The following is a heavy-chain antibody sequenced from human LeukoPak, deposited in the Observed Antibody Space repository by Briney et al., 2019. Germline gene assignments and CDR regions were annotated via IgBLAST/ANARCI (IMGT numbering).Heavy chain of an antibody. CDR3: ARDRDCSGGSCVDI. CDR2: INPNSGGT. Sequence: ASVKVPCKASGYTFTGYYMHWVRQAPGQGLEWMGRINPNSGGTNYAQKFQGRVTMTSDTSISTAYMELSRLRSDDTAVYYCARDRDCSGGSCVDIWGQGTMVTVSS. CDR1: GYTFTGYY. J-gene: IGHJ3*02. V-gene: IGHV1-2*06. D-gene: IGHD2-15*01.